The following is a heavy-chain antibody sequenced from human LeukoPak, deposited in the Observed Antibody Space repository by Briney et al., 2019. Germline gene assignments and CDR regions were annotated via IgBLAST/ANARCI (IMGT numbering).Heavy chain of an antibody. CDR1: GYTFTDYY. D-gene: IGHD3-16*01. J-gene: IGHJ4*02. V-gene: IGHV1-2*02. CDR2: INPNSGDT. CDR3: AGGGDPYYFDY. Sequence: ASVKVSCKTSGYTFTDYYIHWVRQAPGQGLEWMGWINPNSGDTNYAQKFQGRVTMTRDTSIRTADMELSRLRSDETAVYYCAGGGDPYYFDYWGQGTLVTVSS.